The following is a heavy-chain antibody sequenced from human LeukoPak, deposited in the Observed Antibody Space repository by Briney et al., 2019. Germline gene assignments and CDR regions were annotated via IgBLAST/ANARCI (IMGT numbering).Heavy chain of an antibody. J-gene: IGHJ4*02. V-gene: IGHV4-59*01. D-gene: IGHD6-19*01. CDR2: IYYSGST. Sequence: PSETLSLTCTVSGGSISSYYWSWIRQPPGKGLERIGYIYYSGSTNYNPSLKSRVTISVDTSKNQFSLKLSSVTAADTAVYYCARFDRSGWYDYWGQGTLVTVSP. CDR1: GGSISSYY. CDR3: ARFDRSGWYDY.